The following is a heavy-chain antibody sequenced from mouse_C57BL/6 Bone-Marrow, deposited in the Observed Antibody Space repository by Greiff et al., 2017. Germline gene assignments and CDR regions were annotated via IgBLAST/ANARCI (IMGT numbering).Heavy chain of an antibody. D-gene: IGHD1-1*01. J-gene: IGHJ3*01. CDR2: IDPSDSYT. CDR3: ASGGSSPFAY. CDR1: GYTFTSYW. V-gene: IGHV1-59*01. Sequence: QVQLKQPGAELVRPGTSVKLSCKASGYTFTSYWMHWVKQRPGQGLEWIGVIDPSDSYTNYNQKFTGKATLTVDTSSSTAYMQLSSLTSEDSAVYYCASGGSSPFAYWGQGTLVTVSA.